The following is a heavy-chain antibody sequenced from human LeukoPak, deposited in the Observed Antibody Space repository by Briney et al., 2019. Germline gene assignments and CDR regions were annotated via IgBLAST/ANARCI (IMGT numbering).Heavy chain of an antibody. CDR1: DGSISSSSYY. D-gene: IGHD2-21*02. J-gene: IGHJ4*02. CDR2: IYYGGRT. Sequence: PSETLSLTCTVSDGSISSSSYYWGWIRQPPGKGLEWIGSIYYGGRTYYNPSLKSRGTISVDTSKTQVSLKLSSLTAADTAVYYCARRALSGDEGIYWGQGTLVTVPS. CDR3: ARRALSGDEGIY. V-gene: IGHV4-39*01.